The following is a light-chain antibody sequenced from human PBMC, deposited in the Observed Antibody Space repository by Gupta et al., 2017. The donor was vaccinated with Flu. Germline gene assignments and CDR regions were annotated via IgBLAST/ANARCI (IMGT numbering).Light chain of an antibody. CDR3: QEYNSYWA. J-gene: IGKJ1*01. Sequence: VGDRVTITCRASQSISSWLSWYQQRPGKAPKLLIYKASTLESGVPSRFSGSGFGTEFTLTISRLQPDDFATYYCQEYNSYWAFGPGTKVEIK. V-gene: IGKV1-5*03. CDR2: KAS. CDR1: QSISSW.